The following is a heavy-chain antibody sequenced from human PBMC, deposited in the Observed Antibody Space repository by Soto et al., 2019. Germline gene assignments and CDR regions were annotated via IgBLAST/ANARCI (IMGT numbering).Heavy chain of an antibody. D-gene: IGHD3-22*01. V-gene: IGHV4-34*01. Sequence: QVQLQQWGAGLLKPSETLSLTCAVYGGSFSGYYWSWIRQPPGKGLEWIGEINHSGSTNYNPSLKSRVTISVDTSKKQFSLKLSSVTAADTAVYYCARGRNSIRTYDSSGYPFDYWGQGTLVTVSS. CDR2: INHSGST. CDR1: GGSFSGYY. CDR3: ARGRNSIRTYDSSGYPFDY. J-gene: IGHJ4*02.